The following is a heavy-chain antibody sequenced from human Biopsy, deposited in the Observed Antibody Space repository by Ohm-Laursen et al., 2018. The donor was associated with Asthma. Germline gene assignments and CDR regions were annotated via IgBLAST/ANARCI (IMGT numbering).Heavy chain of an antibody. Sequence: SDTLSLTCRVSGGYTGSSDHHWAWIRQAPGKGLEWIGSIYYSGRTYYNPSLESRVTISADTSKNHFSLKVTSVTAADTAVYYCARAVSSSSYWYFDLWGRGDLVTVSS. CDR2: IYYSGRT. CDR3: ARAVSSSSYWYFDL. CDR1: GGYTGSSDHH. D-gene: IGHD6-6*01. J-gene: IGHJ2*01. V-gene: IGHV4-39*02.